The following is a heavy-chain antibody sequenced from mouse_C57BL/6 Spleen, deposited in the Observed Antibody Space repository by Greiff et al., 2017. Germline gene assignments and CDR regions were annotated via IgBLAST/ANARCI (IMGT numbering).Heavy chain of an antibody. V-gene: IGHV3-6*01. Sequence: EVKLMESGPGLVKPSQSLSLTCSVTGYSITSGYYWNWIRQFPGNKLEWMGYISYDGSNNYNPSLKNRISITRDTSKNQFFLKLNSVTTEDTATYYCARGGLPLFAYWGQGTLVTVSA. CDR1: GYSITSGYY. J-gene: IGHJ3*01. D-gene: IGHD2-2*01. CDR2: ISYDGSN. CDR3: ARGGLPLFAY.